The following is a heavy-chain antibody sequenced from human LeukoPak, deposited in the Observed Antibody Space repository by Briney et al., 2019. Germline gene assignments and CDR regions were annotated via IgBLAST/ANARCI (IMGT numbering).Heavy chain of an antibody. Sequence: SETLSLTCTVSGGSVNSGSYYWSWIRQPPGKGLEWIGYIYYSGSTNYNPSLKSRVTISVDTSKNQFSLKLSSVTAADTAVYYCAREKHDFWSGYYPDYYYYGMDVWGQGTTVTVSS. J-gene: IGHJ6*02. CDR3: AREKHDFWSGYYPDYYYYGMDV. CDR2: IYYSGST. V-gene: IGHV4-61*01. CDR1: GGSVNSGSYY. D-gene: IGHD3-3*01.